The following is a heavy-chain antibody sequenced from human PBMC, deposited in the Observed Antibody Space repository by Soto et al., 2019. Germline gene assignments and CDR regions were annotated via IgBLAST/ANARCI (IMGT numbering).Heavy chain of an antibody. Sequence: SETLSLTCTVSGGSISSGDYYWSWIRQPPGKGLEWIGYIYYSGSTYYNPSLKSRVTISVDKSKNQFSLKLSSVTAADTAVYYCARESGGYSYGLQEYWGQGTLVTVSS. CDR2: IYYSGST. CDR3: ARESGGYSYGLQEY. V-gene: IGHV4-30-4*01. J-gene: IGHJ4*02. D-gene: IGHD5-18*01. CDR1: GGSISSGDYY.